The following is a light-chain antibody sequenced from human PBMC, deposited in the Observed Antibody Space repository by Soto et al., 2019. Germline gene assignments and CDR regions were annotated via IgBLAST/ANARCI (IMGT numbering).Light chain of an antibody. Sequence: QLTQSHSSLSASVGDRVTITCRASQDVSRYLAWYQQKAGKAPKLLIYGASTLQSGVPSRFSGFGSGTEFTLTISSLQPEDFATYHCQQLQRTPFTFGPGTTVDV. CDR1: QDVSRY. V-gene: IGKV1-9*01. CDR3: QQLQRTPFT. J-gene: IGKJ3*01. CDR2: GAS.